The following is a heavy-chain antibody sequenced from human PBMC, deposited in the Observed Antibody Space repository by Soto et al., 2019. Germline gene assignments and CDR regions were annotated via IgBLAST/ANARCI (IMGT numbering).Heavy chain of an antibody. D-gene: IGHD3-10*01. CDR1: GGSVKSPSHY. CDR2: VYYIGTT. J-gene: IGHJ5*02. CDR3: ARNASGRGWFDP. Sequence: QVQLKESGPRLVRPSETLSLTCSVSGGSVKSPSHYWSWIRQSPGKGLEWIGNVYYIGTTDYTPSLENRVTILVDRSDNHFSLKLRSVTVDDAAVYYCARNASGRGWFDPWGQGVPVTVSS. V-gene: IGHV4-61*03.